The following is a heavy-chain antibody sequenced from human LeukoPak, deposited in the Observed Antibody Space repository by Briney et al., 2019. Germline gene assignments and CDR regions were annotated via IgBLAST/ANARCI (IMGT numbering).Heavy chain of an antibody. J-gene: IGHJ4*02. CDR2: ISGSGGST. Sequence: GGSLRLSCAASGFTFSSYAMSWVRQAPGKGREWVSAISGSGGSTYYAYSVEGRFTISRDNSKNTLYLQMSSLRAEDTAVYYCAKDWRYDYSNYGGDYWGQGTLVTVSS. CDR1: GFTFSSYA. V-gene: IGHV3-23*01. D-gene: IGHD4-11*01. CDR3: AKDWRYDYSNYGGDY.